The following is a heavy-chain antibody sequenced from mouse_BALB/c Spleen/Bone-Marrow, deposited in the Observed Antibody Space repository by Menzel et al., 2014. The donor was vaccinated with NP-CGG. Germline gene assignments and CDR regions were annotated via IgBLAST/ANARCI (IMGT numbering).Heavy chain of an antibody. CDR2: IDPETGGT. Sequence: QVQLKESGAELVRPGASVTLSCKASGYTFTDYELHWVKQTPVHGLEWIGAIDPETGGTAYNQKFKGKATLTADNSSSTAYMEPRSLTSEDAAVEYSTRNWDDDFDYRGQGTTLTVSS. J-gene: IGHJ2*01. V-gene: IGHV1-15*01. D-gene: IGHD4-1*01. CDR1: GYTFTDYE. CDR3: TRNWDDDFDY.